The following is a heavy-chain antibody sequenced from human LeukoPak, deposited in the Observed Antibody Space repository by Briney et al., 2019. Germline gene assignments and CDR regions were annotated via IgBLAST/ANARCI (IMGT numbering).Heavy chain of an antibody. CDR1: GGSISSSSYY. D-gene: IGHD5-12*01. CDR3: ARPGYSGYAGFDP. V-gene: IGHV4-39*01. Sequence: SETLSLTCTVSGGSISSSSYYWGWIRQPPGKGLEWIGSIYYSGSTYYNPSLKSRVTISVDTSKNQFSLKLSSVTAADTAVYYCARPGYSGYAGFDPWGQGTLVTVSS. CDR2: IYYSGST. J-gene: IGHJ5*02.